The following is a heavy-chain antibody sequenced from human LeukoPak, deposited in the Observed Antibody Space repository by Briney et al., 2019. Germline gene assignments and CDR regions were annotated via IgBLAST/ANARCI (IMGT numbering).Heavy chain of an antibody. Sequence: SETLSLTCTVSGGSINSVSYYWSWIRQSAGKGLEWIGRIYTSGTNNYKPSFKRRITISVDTSKNQFSLKLSSVPSADTAVYYCAREVAGYYDSSGYRHYFMDVWGKGTTVTVSS. CDR2: IYTSGTN. CDR3: AREVAGYYDSSGYRHYFMDV. CDR1: GGSINSVSYY. J-gene: IGHJ6*03. D-gene: IGHD3-22*01. V-gene: IGHV4-61*02.